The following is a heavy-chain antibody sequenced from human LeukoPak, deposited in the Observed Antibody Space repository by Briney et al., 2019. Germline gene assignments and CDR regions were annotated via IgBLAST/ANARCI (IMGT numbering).Heavy chain of an antibody. CDR2: ISSSSSTI. J-gene: IGHJ4*02. V-gene: IGHV3-48*01. D-gene: IGHD3-22*01. CDR1: GCTFSNYS. Sequence: GGSLRLSCAASGCTFSNYSMNWVRQAPGKGLEGVSYISSSSSTIYYADSVKGRFTISRDNAKNSLYLQMNSLRADETAVYYCGRGPYYYDSSGYYLDYWGRGIVVAASS. CDR3: GRGPYYYDSSGYYLDY.